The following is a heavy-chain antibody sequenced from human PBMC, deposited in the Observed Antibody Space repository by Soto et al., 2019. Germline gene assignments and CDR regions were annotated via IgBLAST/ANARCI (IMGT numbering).Heavy chain of an antibody. V-gene: IGHV3-30*03. D-gene: IGHD4-17*01. CDR3: ARDRRLIPDADMDY. CDR2: IYSDGSHQ. CDR1: GFTFSMYG. J-gene: IGHJ4*02. Sequence: QVQLVESGGGVVQPGSSLRLSCEASGFTFSMYGMHWVRQAPGKGLEWVGVIYSDGSHQYYGDSVKGRFTISRDNSNKMAYLQMTGLRLDDSALYYCARDRRLIPDADMDYWGQGVLVTVSS.